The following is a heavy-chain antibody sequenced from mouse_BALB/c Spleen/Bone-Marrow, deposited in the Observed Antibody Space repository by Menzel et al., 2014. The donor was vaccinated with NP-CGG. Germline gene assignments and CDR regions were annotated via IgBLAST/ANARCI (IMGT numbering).Heavy chain of an antibody. D-gene: IGHD1-1*01. V-gene: IGHV1-54*02. CDR3: ARRYYAYWYFDV. CDR2: INPGSGDT. CDR1: GYAFTNYL. J-gene: IGHJ1*01. Sequence: VQLQQSGAELVRPGTSVKVSCKASGYAFTNYLIEWVKQRPGQGLEWIGVINPGSGDTNYNEKFKGKATLTADKSSNTAYMQFSSLTSDDSAVYFCARRYYAYWYFDVWGAGTTVTVSS.